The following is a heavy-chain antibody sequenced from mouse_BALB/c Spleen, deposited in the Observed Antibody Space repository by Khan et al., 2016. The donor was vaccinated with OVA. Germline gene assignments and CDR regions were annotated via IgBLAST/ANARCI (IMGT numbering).Heavy chain of an antibody. CDR1: GYSITSDYA. V-gene: IGHV3-2*02. J-gene: IGHJ3*01. Sequence: EVQLQVSGPGLVKPSQSLSLTCTVTGYSITSDYAWNWIRQFPGNKLEWMGYINYSGGTSYLPSLKSRISITRDTSKNQFFLQLNSVPTEDSATYYCARWFAYWGQGTLVTVS. CDR2: INYSGGT. CDR3: ARWFAY.